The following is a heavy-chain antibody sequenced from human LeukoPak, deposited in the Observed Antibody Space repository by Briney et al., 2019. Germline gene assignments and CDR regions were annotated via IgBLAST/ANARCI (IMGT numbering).Heavy chain of an antibody. D-gene: IGHD3-22*01. Sequence: QPGGSLRLSCAASGFTFSSYAMSWVRQAPGKGLEWVSAISGSGGSTYYADSVKGRFTISRDNSKNTLYLQMNSLRAEDTAVYYCAKDPGGKNYYDSSGLGDIWGQGTMVTVSS. J-gene: IGHJ3*02. CDR3: AKDPGGKNYYDSSGLGDI. V-gene: IGHV3-23*01. CDR2: ISGSGGST. CDR1: GFTFSSYA.